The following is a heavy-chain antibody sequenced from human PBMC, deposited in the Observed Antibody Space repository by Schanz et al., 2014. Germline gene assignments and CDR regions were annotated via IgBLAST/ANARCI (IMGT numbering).Heavy chain of an antibody. J-gene: IGHJ3*02. V-gene: IGHV4-31*03. CDR3: ARDRGHGDLPGDI. D-gene: IGHD4-17*01. Sequence: QVQLQESGPGLVKPSQTLSLTCTVSGGSISSGGYYWSWIRQHPGKGLEWIGYIYYSGSTYYNPSLKSRVTISVDTSKNQFSLNLSSATAADTAVYYCARDRGHGDLPGDIWGQGTMXIVSS. CDR2: IYYSGST. CDR1: GGSISSGGYY.